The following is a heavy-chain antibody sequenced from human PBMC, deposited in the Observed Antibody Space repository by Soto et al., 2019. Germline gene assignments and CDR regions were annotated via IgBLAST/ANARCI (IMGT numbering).Heavy chain of an antibody. CDR1: GGTFSSYA. J-gene: IGHJ6*02. Sequence: QVQLVQSGAEVKKPGSSVKVSCKASGGTFSSYAISWVRQAPGQGLEWMGGIIPIFGTANYAQKFQGRVTITADESTSTAYIEMSSLRSEDTAVYYCARDRGAAAGTNYYYGMDVWGQGTTVTVSS. V-gene: IGHV1-69*01. CDR3: ARDRGAAAGTNYYYGMDV. CDR2: IIPIFGTA. D-gene: IGHD6-13*01.